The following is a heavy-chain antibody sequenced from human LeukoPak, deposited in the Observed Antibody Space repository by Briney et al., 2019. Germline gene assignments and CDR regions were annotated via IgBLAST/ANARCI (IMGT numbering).Heavy chain of an antibody. V-gene: IGHV1-2*02. CDR3: ARVRQLASPGAFDI. D-gene: IGHD6-6*01. J-gene: IGHJ3*02. Sequence: ASVKVSCKASGYTFTSYGISWVRQAPGQGLEWMGWINPNSGGTNYAQKLQGRVTMTRDTSISTAYMELSRLRSDDTAVYYCARVRQLASPGAFDIWGQGTMVTVSS. CDR1: GYTFTSYG. CDR2: INPNSGGT.